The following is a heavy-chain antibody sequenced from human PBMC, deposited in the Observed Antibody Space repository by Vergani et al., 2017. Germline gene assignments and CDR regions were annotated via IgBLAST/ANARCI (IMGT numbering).Heavy chain of an antibody. CDR2: ISSSSSYI. Sequence: EVQLVESGGGLVKPGGSLRLPCAASGFTFSSYSMNWVRQAPGKGLEWVSSISSSSSYIYYANSVKGRFTISRDNAKNSLYLQMNSLIAEDTAVYYCARAGGLVVPAAMPGDYYYGMDVWGQGTTVTVSS. V-gene: IGHV3-21*01. J-gene: IGHJ6*02. CDR3: ARAGGLVVPAAMPGDYYYGMDV. D-gene: IGHD2-2*01. CDR1: GFTFSSYS.